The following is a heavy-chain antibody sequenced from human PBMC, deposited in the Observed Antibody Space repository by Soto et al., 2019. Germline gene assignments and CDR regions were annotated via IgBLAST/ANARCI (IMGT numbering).Heavy chain of an antibody. Sequence: ASVKVSCKVSGYTLTELSMHWVRQAPGKGLEWMGGFDPEDGETIYAQKFQGRVTMTEDTSTDTAYMELSSLRSEDTAVYYCATADISTVTIHPRHFDYWGQGTLVTVSS. J-gene: IGHJ4*02. CDR1: GYTLTELS. V-gene: IGHV1-24*01. D-gene: IGHD4-17*01. CDR3: ATADISTVTIHPRHFDY. CDR2: FDPEDGET.